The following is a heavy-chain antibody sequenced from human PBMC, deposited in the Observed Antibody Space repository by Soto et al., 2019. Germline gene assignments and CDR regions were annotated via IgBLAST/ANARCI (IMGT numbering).Heavy chain of an antibody. CDR1: SGSISSDNW. J-gene: IGHJ3*02. V-gene: IGHV4-4*02. CDR2: IYYGGST. CDR3: AEEGGSIKVRGPFES. Sequence: QVQLQESGPGLGKPSGTLALTCTVTSGSISSDNWWSWVRQTPGKGLEWIGEIYYGGSTNYNPSLMNRVTISIDTSRNQLSLRLRSVTAADTAVYYCAEEGGSIKVRGPFESWGQGTLVTVSA. D-gene: IGHD3-10*01.